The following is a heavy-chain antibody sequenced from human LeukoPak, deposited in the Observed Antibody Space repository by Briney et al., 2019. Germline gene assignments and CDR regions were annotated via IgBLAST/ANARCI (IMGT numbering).Heavy chain of an antibody. CDR3: ARYGDYVNWYLDL. D-gene: IGHD4-17*01. V-gene: IGHV3-7*01. Sequence: GGSLRLSCVASGFTFSTYWMSWVRQAPGKGLEWVANIKQDGSERYYVDSVKGRFTISRDNAKNSLYLQMNSLRAEDTAVYYCARYGDYVNWYLDLWGRATLVTVSS. CDR2: IKQDGSER. J-gene: IGHJ2*01. CDR1: GFTFSTYW.